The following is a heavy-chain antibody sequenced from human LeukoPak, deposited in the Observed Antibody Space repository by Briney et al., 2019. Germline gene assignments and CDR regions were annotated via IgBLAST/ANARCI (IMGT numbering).Heavy chain of an antibody. J-gene: IGHJ4*02. Sequence: ASVKVSCKASGGTFSSYGISWVRQAPGQGLEWMGRIIPIFGIANYAQKFQGRVTITADKSTSTAYMELSSLRYEDTAVYYCARLMGGVTTYDYWGQGTLVTVSS. CDR3: ARLMGGVTTYDY. CDR2: IIPIFGIA. V-gene: IGHV1-69*04. D-gene: IGHD4-11*01. CDR1: GGTFSSYG.